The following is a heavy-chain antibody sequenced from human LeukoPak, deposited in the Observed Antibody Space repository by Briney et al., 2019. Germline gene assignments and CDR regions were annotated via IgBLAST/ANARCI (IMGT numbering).Heavy chain of an antibody. Sequence: TGGSLRLSCAASGSGFTFNNYWMHWVRQAPGKGLVLVSRINADGSTTSYADSVRGRFTISRDNAKNTPYLQMNSLRAEDTAVYYCATLISGWSLYWGQGTLVTVSS. CDR1: GSGFTFNNYW. V-gene: IGHV3-74*01. D-gene: IGHD6-19*01. J-gene: IGHJ4*02. CDR2: INADGSTT. CDR3: ATLISGWSLY.